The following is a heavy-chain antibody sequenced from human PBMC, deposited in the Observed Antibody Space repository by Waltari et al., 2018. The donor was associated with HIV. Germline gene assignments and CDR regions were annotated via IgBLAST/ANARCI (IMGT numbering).Heavy chain of an antibody. CDR2: MNPNSGNT. CDR1: GYTFTSYD. CDR3: VRRTGWLLFVWFDP. D-gene: IGHD3-3*01. Sequence: QVQLVQSGAEVKKPGASVKVSCKASGYTFTSYDINWVRQATGQGLEWMGWMNPNSGNTGYAQKFQGRVTMTRNTSISTAYMELSSLRSEDTAVYYCVRRTGWLLFVWFDPWGQGTLVTVSS. J-gene: IGHJ5*02. V-gene: IGHV1-8*01.